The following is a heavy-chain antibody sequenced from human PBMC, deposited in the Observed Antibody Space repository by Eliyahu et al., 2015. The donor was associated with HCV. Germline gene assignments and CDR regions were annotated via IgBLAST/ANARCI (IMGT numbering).Heavy chain of an antibody. V-gene: IGHV3-30*18. CDR2: ISYDGSNK. Sequence: QVQLVESGGGVVQPGRSLRLSCAASGFTFSSYGMHWVRQAPGKGLEGVAVISYDGSNKYYADSVKGRFTISRDNSKNTLYLQMNSLRAEDTAVYYCAKGPTGAAAETLDFDYWGQGTLVTVSS. D-gene: IGHD6-13*01. J-gene: IGHJ4*02. CDR3: AKGPTGAAAETLDFDY. CDR1: GFTFSSYG.